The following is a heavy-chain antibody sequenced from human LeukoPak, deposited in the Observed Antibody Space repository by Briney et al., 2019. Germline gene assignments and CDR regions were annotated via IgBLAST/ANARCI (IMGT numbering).Heavy chain of an antibody. CDR3: ASSSLGNVVVTAPDI. Sequence: SETLSLTCAVYGGSFSGYYWSWIRQPPGKGLEWIGSISYSGTTYYSPSLKSRVTISVDTSKNQFSLRLSSVTAADTAVYYCASSSLGNVVVTAPDIWGQGTMVTVSS. CDR2: ISYSGTT. V-gene: IGHV4-34*01. J-gene: IGHJ3*02. D-gene: IGHD2-21*02. CDR1: GGSFSGYY.